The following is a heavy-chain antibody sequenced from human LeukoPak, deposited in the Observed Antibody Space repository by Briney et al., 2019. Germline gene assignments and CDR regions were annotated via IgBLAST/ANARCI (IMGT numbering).Heavy chain of an antibody. CDR3: ARDQGDNSYGYYAIWYAFDV. J-gene: IGHJ3*01. Sequence: SVKVSCKASGGTFNNYAISWVRQAPGQGLELMGRIVPILGIANYAQEFQGRLIITADKATSSAYMELSSLRSEDTAVYYCARDQGDNSYGYYAIWYAFDVWGQGTMVTVSS. CDR2: IVPILGIA. CDR1: GGTFNNYA. D-gene: IGHD5-18*01. V-gene: IGHV1-69*04.